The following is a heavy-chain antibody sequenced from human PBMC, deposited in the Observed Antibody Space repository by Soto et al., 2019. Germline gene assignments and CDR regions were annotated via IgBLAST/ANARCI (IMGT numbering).Heavy chain of an antibody. CDR1: GGSISSSSYY. CDR3: ARGDYSLNDAFDI. Sequence: PSETLSLTCTVSGGSISSSSYYWGWIRQPPGKGLEWIGSIYYSGSTYYNPSLKSRVTISVDTSKNQFSLKLSPVTAADTAVYYFARGDYSLNDAFDIWGQGTMVTVSS. CDR2: IYYSGST. J-gene: IGHJ3*02. V-gene: IGHV4-39*01. D-gene: IGHD1-26*01.